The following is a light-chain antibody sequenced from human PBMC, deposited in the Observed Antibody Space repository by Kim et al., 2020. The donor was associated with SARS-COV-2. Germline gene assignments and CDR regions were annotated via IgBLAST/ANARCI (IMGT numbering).Light chain of an antibody. Sequence: DIQMTQSPSSLSASVGDRVTITCRASQTIDSYLNWYQQKPGKAPELLIYAASTLQSGVPSRFSGSGSGTDFTLTISSLQPADFAAYFCQQSYSTPLTFGGGTKVDIK. J-gene: IGKJ4*01. CDR1: QTIDSY. CDR2: AAS. CDR3: QQSYSTPLT. V-gene: IGKV1-39*01.